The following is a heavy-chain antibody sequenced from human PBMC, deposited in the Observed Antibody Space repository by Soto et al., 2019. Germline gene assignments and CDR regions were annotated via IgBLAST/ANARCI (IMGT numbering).Heavy chain of an antibody. D-gene: IGHD3-10*01. CDR1: GVSLTSGNW. J-gene: IGHJ4*02. CDR3: ARLVYDTRLNYMYFDF. Sequence: SETLSLTCAVSGVSLTSGNWWTWVRQSPQRGLEYIGEIFHDGTANYYPSFERRVAMSVDTSRNQFSLKLTSVTAADTAVYFCARLVYDTRLNYMYFDFWGQGTLVTVSS. CDR2: IFHDGTA. V-gene: IGHV4-4*02.